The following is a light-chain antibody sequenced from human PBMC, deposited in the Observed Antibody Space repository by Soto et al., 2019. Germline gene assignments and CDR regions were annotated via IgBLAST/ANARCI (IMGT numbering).Light chain of an antibody. V-gene: IGKV3-20*01. CDR3: QQYDSSLT. CDR2: GAS. CDR1: QSVRSSY. Sequence: EIVLTQSPGTLSLSPGERATLSCRASQSVRSSYLAWYQQKPGQAPRLLIYGASSRATGIPDRFSGGGSGTDFSLTISRLEPEDFAVYYCQQYDSSLTFGGGTKVDIK. J-gene: IGKJ4*01.